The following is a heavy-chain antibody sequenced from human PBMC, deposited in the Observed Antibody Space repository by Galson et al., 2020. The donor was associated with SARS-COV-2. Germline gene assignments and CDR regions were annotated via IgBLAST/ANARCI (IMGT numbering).Heavy chain of an antibody. CDR1: GGSISNYY. CDR2: IYYSGST. V-gene: IGHV4-59*08. CDR3: ARLFGGFDF. D-gene: IGHD3-16*01. Sequence: SETLSLTCAVSGGSISNYYWTWIRQPPGKGLEWIGHIYYSGSTNYNPSLKSRVTISVDKSKNQFSLSLTSVTAADTAVYYCARLFGGFDFWGQGTLVTVSS. J-gene: IGHJ4*02.